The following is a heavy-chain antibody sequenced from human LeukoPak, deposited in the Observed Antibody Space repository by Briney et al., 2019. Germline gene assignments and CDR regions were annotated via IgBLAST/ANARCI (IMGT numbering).Heavy chain of an antibody. CDR1: GFIFSRYW. V-gene: IGHV3-7*01. CDR2: IKQDGSEI. D-gene: IGHD1-26*01. CDR3: ARDKVVGATHFDY. J-gene: IGHJ4*02. Sequence: PGGSLGLSCAASGFIFSRYWMSWVRQAPGEALEWVANIKQDGSEIYYVDCVKGRFTISRDSAKNSLFLQMNGLRAEDTAVYYRARDKVVGATHFDYWGQGILVTVSS.